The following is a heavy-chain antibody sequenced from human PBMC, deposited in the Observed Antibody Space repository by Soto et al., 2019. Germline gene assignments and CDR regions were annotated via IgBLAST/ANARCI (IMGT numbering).Heavy chain of an antibody. CDR3: ASGREIFATVNPFEP. J-gene: IGHJ5*02. D-gene: IGHD3-3*01. Sequence: PSETLSLTCAVHGAPFSGYYWTWIRQPPGKGLEWIGESNHTGSTKYNPSLKSRVTITLDTSKNQYPVSLRSVTAADTPVYYCASGREIFATVNPFEPWGQGTQVTVSS. CDR2: SNHTGST. V-gene: IGHV4-34*01. CDR1: GAPFSGYY.